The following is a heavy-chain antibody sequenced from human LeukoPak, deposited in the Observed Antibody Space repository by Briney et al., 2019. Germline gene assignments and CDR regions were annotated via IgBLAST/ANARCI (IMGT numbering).Heavy chain of an antibody. D-gene: IGHD2-8*01. J-gene: IGHJ4*02. V-gene: IGHV3-20*04. CDR1: GFTFYDYG. CDR2: INWNGGST. CDR3: ARAAVLMVYAVHFDY. Sequence: GGSLRLSCAASGFTFYDYGMSWVRQAPGKGLEWVSGINWNGGSTVYADSVKGRFTISRDNAKNSLYLQMNSLRAEDTALYYCARAAVLMVYAVHFDYWGQGTLVTVSS.